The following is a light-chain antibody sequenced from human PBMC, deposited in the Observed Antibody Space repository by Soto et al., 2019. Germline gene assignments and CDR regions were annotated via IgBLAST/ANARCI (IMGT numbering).Light chain of an antibody. CDR2: AAS. J-gene: IGKJ4*01. CDR3: QQSYSTPFT. V-gene: IGKV1-39*01. Sequence: DIQMTQSPSSLSASVGDRVTITCRASQSISSYLNWYHQRPGKAPKLLIYAASSLQSGVPSRFSGNGSGTDFTLTISSLQPEDFATYYCQQSYSTPFTFGGGTKVEIK. CDR1: QSISSY.